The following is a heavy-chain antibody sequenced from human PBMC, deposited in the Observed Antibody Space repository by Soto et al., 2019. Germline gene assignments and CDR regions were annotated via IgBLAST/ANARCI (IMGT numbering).Heavy chain of an antibody. V-gene: IGHV1-69*02. CDR2: IIPILGIA. CDR1: GGTFSSYT. D-gene: IGHD3-22*01. J-gene: IGHJ4*02. Sequence: SVKVSCKASGGTFSSYTISWVRQAPGQGLEWMGRIIPILGIANYAQKFQGRVTITADKSTSTAYMELSSLRSEDTAVYYCASHHYYDSSGYSRTFDYWGQGTLVTVSS. CDR3: ASHHYYDSSGYSRTFDY.